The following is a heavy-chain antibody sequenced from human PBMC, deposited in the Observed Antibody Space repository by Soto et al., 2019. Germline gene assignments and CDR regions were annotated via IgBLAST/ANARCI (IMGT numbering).Heavy chain of an antibody. CDR1: GGSMSSYF. D-gene: IGHD3-16*01. V-gene: IGHV4-4*07. Sequence: PSETLSLTCNVSGGSMSSYFWSWIRQPAGKGLEWIGRIYTSETTNYNPSLKSRVTMSVDTSKNQFSLKVNSVTAADTAVYYCARESAAATYRPLDYWGQGTLVTVSS. J-gene: IGHJ4*02. CDR2: IYTSETT. CDR3: ARESAAATYRPLDY.